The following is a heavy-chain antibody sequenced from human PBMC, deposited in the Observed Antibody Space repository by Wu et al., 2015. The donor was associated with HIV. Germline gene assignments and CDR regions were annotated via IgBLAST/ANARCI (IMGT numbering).Heavy chain of an antibody. Sequence: QVRAGTSRGAEVKKPGASVKVSCKVSGYTLTELSMHWVRQAPGKGLEWMGGFDPEDGETIYAQKFQGRVTMTEDTSTDTAYMELSSLRSEDTAVYYCATDFRVGGDYVGNYFDYWGQGTLVTVSS. CDR1: GYTLTELS. V-gene: IGHV1-24*01. CDR2: FDPEDGET. D-gene: IGHD4-17*01. CDR3: ATDFRVGGDYVGNYFDY. J-gene: IGHJ4*02.